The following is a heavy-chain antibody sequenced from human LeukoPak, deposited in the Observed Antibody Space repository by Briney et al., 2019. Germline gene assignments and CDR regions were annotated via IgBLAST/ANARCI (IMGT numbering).Heavy chain of an antibody. CDR3: ARGYGDYG. CDR2: IYTSGST. J-gene: IGHJ4*02. Sequence: SETLSLTCTVSGGSISSGSYYWSWIRQPAGKGLEWIGRIYTSGSTNYNPSLKSRVTISVDTSKNQFSLKLSSVAAADTAVYYCARGYGDYGWGQGTLVTVSS. CDR1: GGSISSGSYY. D-gene: IGHD4-17*01. V-gene: IGHV4-61*02.